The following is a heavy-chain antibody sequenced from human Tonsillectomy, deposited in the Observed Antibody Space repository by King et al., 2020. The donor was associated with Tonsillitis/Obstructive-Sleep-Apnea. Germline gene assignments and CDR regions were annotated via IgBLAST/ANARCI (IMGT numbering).Heavy chain of an antibody. CDR1: GFTFGDYA. CDR3: TRGDSGYYSLYDY. CDR2: IRSKAYGGTT. J-gene: IGHJ4*02. D-gene: IGHD3-22*01. V-gene: IGHV3-49*04. Sequence: QLVQSGGGLVQPGRSLRLSCTASGFTFGDYAMSWVRQAPGKGLEWVGFIRSKAYGGTTEYAASVKGRFTISRDDSKSIAYLQMNSLKTEDTAVYYCTRGDSGYYSLYDYWGQGTLVTVSS.